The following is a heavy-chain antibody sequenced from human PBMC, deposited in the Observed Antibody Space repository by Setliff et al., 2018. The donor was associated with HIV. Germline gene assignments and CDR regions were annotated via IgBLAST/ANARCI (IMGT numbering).Heavy chain of an antibody. J-gene: IGHJ6*03. CDR1: GYSISSGYY. V-gene: IGHV4-38-2*02. D-gene: IGHD3-16*01. Sequence: SETLSLTCAVSGYSISSGYYWGWIRQPPGKGLEWVGSIYHSGTTYYNPSLKSRVTISVDTSKNQFSLKLSSVTAADTAVYYCARDVPWGDYYYYMDVWGKGTTVTVSS. CDR3: ARDVPWGDYYYYMDV. CDR2: IYHSGTT.